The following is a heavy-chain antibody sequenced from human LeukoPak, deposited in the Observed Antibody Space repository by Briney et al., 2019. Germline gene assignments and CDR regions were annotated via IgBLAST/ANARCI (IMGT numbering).Heavy chain of an antibody. CDR1: GFTFSSYA. Sequence: SGGSLRLSCAASGFTFSSYAMHWVRQAPGKGLEWVAVVSYDGSNKYYADSVKGRFTISRDNSKNTLYLQMNSLRAEDTAVYYCAKGPYGSDWYFDLWGRGTLVTVSS. CDR3: AKGPYGSDWYFDL. D-gene: IGHD3-10*01. CDR2: VSYDGSNK. V-gene: IGHV3-30-3*01. J-gene: IGHJ2*01.